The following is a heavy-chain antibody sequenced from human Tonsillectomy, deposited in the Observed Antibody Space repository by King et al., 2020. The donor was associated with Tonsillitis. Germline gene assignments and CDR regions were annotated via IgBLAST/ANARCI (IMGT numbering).Heavy chain of an antibody. CDR3: VKIDSSGWYRGWDYFDY. J-gene: IGHJ4*02. CDR2: ISSNGGST. D-gene: IGHD6-19*01. CDR1: GFTFSSFA. Sequence: VQLVESGGGLVQPGGSLRLSCSASGFTFSSFAMHWVRQAPGKGLEYVSAISSNGGSTYYADSVKGRFTISRDNSKNTLYLQMSSLRAEDTAVYYCVKIDSSGWYRGWDYFDYWGQGTLVTVSS. V-gene: IGHV3-64D*06.